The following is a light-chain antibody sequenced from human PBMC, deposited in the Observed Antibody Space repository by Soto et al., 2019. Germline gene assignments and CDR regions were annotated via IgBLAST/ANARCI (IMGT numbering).Light chain of an antibody. CDR3: QQYYTTPQT. CDR2: WAS. J-gene: IGKJ1*01. Sequence: DIVMTQSPDSLAVSLGERATINCKSSQSVLSSSNNKNYLAWYQQKPGQPPKLLISWASTRESGVPDRVSGSGSGTDFTLYISSRQAEDVAVYYCQQYYTTPQTFGQGTKVEV. CDR1: QSVLSSSNNKNY. V-gene: IGKV4-1*01.